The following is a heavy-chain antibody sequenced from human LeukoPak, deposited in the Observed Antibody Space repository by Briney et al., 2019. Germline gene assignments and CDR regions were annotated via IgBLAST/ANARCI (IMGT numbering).Heavy chain of an antibody. CDR3: ASLLAWDIAAAGTNENY. V-gene: IGHV1-2*06. Sequence: GASVKVSCKASGYTFTGYYMHWVRQAPGQGLEWMGRINPNSGGTNYAQKFQGRVTMTRDTSISTAYMELSRLRSDDTAVYYCASLLAWDIAAAGTNENYWGQGTLVTVSS. CDR1: GYTFTGYY. J-gene: IGHJ4*02. D-gene: IGHD6-13*01. CDR2: INPNSGGT.